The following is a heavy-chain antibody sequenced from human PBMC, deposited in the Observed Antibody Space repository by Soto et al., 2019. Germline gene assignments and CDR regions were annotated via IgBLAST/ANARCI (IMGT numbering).Heavy chain of an antibody. Sequence: SETLSLTCTVSGGSISSGSYYWTWIRQHPGKGLEWIGYIYHSGSTYYNPSLKSRVTISVDTSKNQFSLKLSSVTAADTAVYYCARSRDVDYAPSDHWGQGTLVTVSS. CDR3: ARSRDVDYAPSDH. CDR2: IYHSGST. D-gene: IGHD4-17*01. V-gene: IGHV4-31*03. CDR1: GGSISSGSYY. J-gene: IGHJ4*02.